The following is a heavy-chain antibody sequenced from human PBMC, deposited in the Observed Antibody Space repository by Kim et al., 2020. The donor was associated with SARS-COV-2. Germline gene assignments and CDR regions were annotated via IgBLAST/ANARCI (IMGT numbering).Heavy chain of an antibody. CDR3: AKWWADYYGSARISLDY. CDR1: GFTFSSYA. V-gene: IGHV3-23*01. CDR2: ISGSGGDI. Sequence: GGSLRLSCAASGFTFSSYAMSWVRQAPGKGLEWVSSISGSGGDIHYADSVKGRFTISRDNSKNTLYVQMSSLRAEDTAVYYCAKWWADYYGSARISLDYWGQGTLVTVSS. J-gene: IGHJ4*02. D-gene: IGHD3-10*01.